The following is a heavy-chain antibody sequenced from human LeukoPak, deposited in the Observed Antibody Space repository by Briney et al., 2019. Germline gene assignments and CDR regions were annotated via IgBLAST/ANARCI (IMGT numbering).Heavy chain of an antibody. CDR1: GGTFSSYA. Sequence: SVKVSCKASGGTFSSYAISWVRQAPGQGLEWMGGIIPIFGTANYAQKFQGRVTITADESTSTAYMELRSLRSDDTAVYYCASGYSSGSPFDYWGQGTLVTVSS. J-gene: IGHJ4*02. CDR2: IIPIFGTA. V-gene: IGHV1-69*13. D-gene: IGHD6-19*01. CDR3: ASGYSSGSPFDY.